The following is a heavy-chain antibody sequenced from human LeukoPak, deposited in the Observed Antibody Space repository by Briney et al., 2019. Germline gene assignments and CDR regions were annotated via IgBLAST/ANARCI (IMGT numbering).Heavy chain of an antibody. J-gene: IGHJ4*02. D-gene: IGHD1-26*01. CDR3: ARDRRSRIVGATV. CDR2: ISYDGSNK. CDR1: GFTFSSYA. V-gene: IGHV3-30-3*01. Sequence: GGSLRLSCAASGFTFSSYAMHWVRQAPGKGLEWVAVISYDGSNKYYADSVKGRFTISRDNSKNTLYLQMNSLRAEDTAVYYCARDRRSRIVGATVWGQGTLVTVSS.